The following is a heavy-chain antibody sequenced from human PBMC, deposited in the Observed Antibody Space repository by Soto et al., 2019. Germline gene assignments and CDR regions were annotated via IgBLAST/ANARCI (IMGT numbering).Heavy chain of an antibody. Sequence: QVELVQSGAEVKKPGASVKVSCKVSGYTHTELSMHWVRQAPGKGLEWMGVFDAEDGAASYAQNFQGRVTMTVDTSTDTAYMEVTSLRSEVTAVYYCATDLFPDYADAWVTFRPADYWGQGTQVTVSS. D-gene: IGHD3-16*02. V-gene: IGHV1-24*01. CDR2: FDAEDGAA. J-gene: IGHJ4*02. CDR1: GYTHTELS. CDR3: ATDLFPDYADAWVTFRPADY.